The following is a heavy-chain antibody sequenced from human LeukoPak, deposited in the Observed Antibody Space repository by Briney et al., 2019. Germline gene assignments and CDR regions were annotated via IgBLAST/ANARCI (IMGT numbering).Heavy chain of an antibody. CDR3: AKDSRLRDNAFDI. V-gene: IGHV3-23*01. J-gene: IGHJ3*02. Sequence: GGSLRLSCAASGFTFSSYAMSWVRQAPGKGLEWVSAISGSGGSTYYADSVKGRFTISRDNSKNTLYLQMNSLRTEDTAVYYCAKDSRLRDNAFDIWGQGTMVTVSS. CDR1: GFTFSSYA. D-gene: IGHD4-17*01. CDR2: ISGSGGST.